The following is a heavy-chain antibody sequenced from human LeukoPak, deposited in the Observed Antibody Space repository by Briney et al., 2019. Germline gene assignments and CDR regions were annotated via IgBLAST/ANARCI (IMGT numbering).Heavy chain of an antibody. CDR2: IDWDGDK. J-gene: IGHJ4*02. Sequence: GPKLMQPAPSLALNFTFARLALHTRGVGLDWIRQPPGKALERLALIDWDGDKRYSSSLKSRLTITKATSKHQVVLTLTHMDPVDTATYYCAHTRRVGAQPFHYWGQGTLVTVSS. CDR3: AHTRRVGAQPFHY. D-gene: IGHD3-10*01. V-gene: IGHV2-5*02. CDR1: RLALHTRGVG.